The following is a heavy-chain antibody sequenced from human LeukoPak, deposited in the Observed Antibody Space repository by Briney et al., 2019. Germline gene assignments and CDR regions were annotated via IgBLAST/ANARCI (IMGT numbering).Heavy chain of an antibody. CDR1: GGSFSGYY. D-gene: IGHD3-3*01. Sequence: SETLSLTCAVYGGSFSGYYWSWIRQPPGKGLEWIGEINHSGSTNYNPSLKSRVTISVDTSKNQFSLKLSSVTAADTAVYYCARDGLFGFDAFDIWGQGTMVTVSS. CDR2: INHSGST. CDR3: ARDGLFGFDAFDI. V-gene: IGHV4-34*01. J-gene: IGHJ3*02.